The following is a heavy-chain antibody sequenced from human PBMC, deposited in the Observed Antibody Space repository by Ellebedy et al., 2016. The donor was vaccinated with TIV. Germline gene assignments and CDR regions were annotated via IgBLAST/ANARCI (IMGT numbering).Heavy chain of an antibody. CDR3: ARSQRGVVYYYYYMDV. Sequence: ASVKVSXXASGCTFTGYYMHWVRQAPGQGLEWMGWINPNSGGTNYAQKFQGRVTMTRDTSISTAYMELSRLRSDDTAVYYCARSQRGVVYYYYYMDVWGKGTTVTVSS. D-gene: IGHD3-10*01. CDR1: GCTFTGYY. V-gene: IGHV1-2*02. CDR2: INPNSGGT. J-gene: IGHJ6*03.